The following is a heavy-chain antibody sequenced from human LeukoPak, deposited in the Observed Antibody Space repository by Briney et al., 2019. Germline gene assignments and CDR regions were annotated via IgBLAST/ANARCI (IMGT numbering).Heavy chain of an antibody. CDR2: IYTSGST. CDR3: ARDHYYDSSGYHFQYYFDY. D-gene: IGHD3-22*01. CDR1: GGSISSYY. Sequence: SETLSLTCTVSGGSISSYYWGWIRQPAGKGLEWIGRIYTSGSTNYNPSLKSRVTMSVDTSKNQFSLKLSSVTAADTAVYYCARDHYYDSSGYHFQYYFDYWGQGTLVTVSS. J-gene: IGHJ4*02. V-gene: IGHV4-4*07.